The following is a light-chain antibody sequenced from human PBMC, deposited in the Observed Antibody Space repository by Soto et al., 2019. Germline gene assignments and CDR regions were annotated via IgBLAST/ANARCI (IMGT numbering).Light chain of an antibody. CDR1: SSNVGRDF. CDR3: AVWDDSLSTGV. Sequence: QSAVTQPPSASGTPGQRVTISCSGSSSNVGRDFVYWFQQLPGTAPKLLIYTNNQRPSGVPDRFSGSKSGTSASLAISGLRSEDEADYCCAVWDDSLSTGVFGGGTKLTVL. CDR2: TNN. V-gene: IGLV1-47*02. J-gene: IGLJ3*02.